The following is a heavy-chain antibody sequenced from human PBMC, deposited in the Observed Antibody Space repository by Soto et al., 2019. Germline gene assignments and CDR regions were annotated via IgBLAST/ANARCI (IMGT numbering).Heavy chain of an antibody. CDR2: MNPNSGNT. V-gene: IGHV1-8*01. Sequence: ASVKVSCKASGYTSTSYDINWVRQATGQGLEWMGWMNPNSGNTGYAQRFQGRVTITADKSTSTAYMELSSLRSEDTAVYYCARDTLEITIGGLGASDIWCPGPMVTVSS. CDR3: ARDTLEITIGGLGASDI. CDR1: GYTSTSYD. D-gene: IGHD3-10*01. J-gene: IGHJ3*02.